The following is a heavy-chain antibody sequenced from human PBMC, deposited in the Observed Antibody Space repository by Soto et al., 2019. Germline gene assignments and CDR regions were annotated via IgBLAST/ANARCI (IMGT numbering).Heavy chain of an antibody. CDR1: GFTFSSYA. D-gene: IGHD2-15*01. V-gene: IGHV3-23*01. J-gene: IGHJ6*03. CDR2: ISGSGGST. Sequence: GGSLRLSCAASGFTFSSYAMSWVRQAPGKGLEWVSAISGSGGSTYYADSVKGRFTISRDNSKNTLYLQMNSLRAEDTAVYYCAKVYCSGGSCYHGYYYYYVHVWGKGTTVTVSS. CDR3: AKVYCSGGSCYHGYYYYYVHV.